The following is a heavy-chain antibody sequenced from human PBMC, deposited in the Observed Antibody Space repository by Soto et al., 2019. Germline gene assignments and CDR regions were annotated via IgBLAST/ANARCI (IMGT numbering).Heavy chain of an antibody. J-gene: IGHJ4*02. D-gene: IGHD3-10*01. CDR1: GGSISSAGYN. Sequence: QVQLQESGPGLVKPSQTLSLTCTVSGGSISSAGYNWSWIRQHPGKALQWIGYIYYSGSTYYNPPRKSRVTISVDTSKNQSSLKLSSVTAADTAVYYCARYGSGTYYPTTFDSWGQGTLVTVSS. CDR3: ARYGSGTYYPTTFDS. CDR2: IYYSGST. V-gene: IGHV4-31*03.